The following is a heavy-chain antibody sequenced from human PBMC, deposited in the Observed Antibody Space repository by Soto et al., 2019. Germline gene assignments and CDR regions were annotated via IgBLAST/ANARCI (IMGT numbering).Heavy chain of an antibody. CDR1: GYTFTSHG. D-gene: IGHD2-2*01. J-gene: IGHJ4*02. CDR2: ISGSNGNT. CDR3: DIDPVECSRSNCSEDY. V-gene: IGHV1-18*01. Sequence: QVQLVQSGAEVKKPGASVKVSCKASGYTFTSHGGSWVRQAPGPGLEWMGWISGSNGNTKYAQTFQGRLTRTTDTSTSTAYTELMNMTSDDAAVYYCDIDPVECSRSNCSEDYWGQGTLVTVSS.